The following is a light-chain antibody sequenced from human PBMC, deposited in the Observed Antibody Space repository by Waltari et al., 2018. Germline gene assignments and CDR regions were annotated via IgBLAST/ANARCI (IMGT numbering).Light chain of an antibody. CDR3: AAWDDSLNGPV. J-gene: IGLJ3*02. CDR2: YND. Sequence: QSVLTQPPSVSEAPRQRVPLSCSGRSSKIGNNAVNWYQQLPGKAPKLLLYYNDLLPSGVSDRFSGSKSGTSASLAISGLQSEDEADYYCAAWDDSLNGPVFGGGTKLTVV. V-gene: IGLV1-36*01. CDR1: SSKIGNNA.